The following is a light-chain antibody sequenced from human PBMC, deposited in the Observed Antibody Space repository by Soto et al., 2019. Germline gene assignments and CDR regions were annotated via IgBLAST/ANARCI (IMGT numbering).Light chain of an antibody. CDR2: EAA. CDR1: QYIHNY. J-gene: IGKJ1*01. V-gene: IGKV1-5*03. CDR3: QQSNNYPWT. Sequence: DIQMTQSPSTLSASVGDRVTITCRASQYIHNYLAWYQQKPGEAPKLLIYEAANLESGVPSRFSGSGTGTEFTLTISSLQPEDVATYYCQQSNNYPWTFGQGTRVEI.